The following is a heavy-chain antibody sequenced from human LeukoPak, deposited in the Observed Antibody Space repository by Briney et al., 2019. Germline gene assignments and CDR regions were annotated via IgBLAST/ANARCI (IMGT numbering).Heavy chain of an antibody. CDR1: GFTFSSYG. CDR3: ARVVPTYYYDSSGYPRAFDI. V-gene: IGHV3-30*02. J-gene: IGHJ3*02. D-gene: IGHD3-22*01. CDR2: IRYDGSNK. Sequence: GGSLRLSCAASGFTFSSYGMHWVRQAPGKGLEWVAFIRYDGSNKYYADSVKGRFTISRDNSKNTLYLQMNSLRAEDTAVYYCARVVPTYYYDSSGYPRAFDIWGQGTMVTVSS.